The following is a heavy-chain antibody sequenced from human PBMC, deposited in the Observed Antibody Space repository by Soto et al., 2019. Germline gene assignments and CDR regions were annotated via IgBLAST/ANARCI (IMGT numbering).Heavy chain of an antibody. CDR1: GYTFTSYG. J-gene: IGHJ3*02. CDR2: ISAYNGNT. D-gene: IGHD3-16*02. CDR3: ARVEITFGGVIVDAFDI. V-gene: IGHV1-18*01. Sequence: QVQLVQSGAEVKKPGASVKVSCKASGYTFTSYGISWVRLAPGQGLEWMGWISAYNGNTNYAQKLQGRVTMTTDTSTSTAYMELRSLRSDDTAVYYCARVEITFGGVIVDAFDIWGQGTMVTVSS.